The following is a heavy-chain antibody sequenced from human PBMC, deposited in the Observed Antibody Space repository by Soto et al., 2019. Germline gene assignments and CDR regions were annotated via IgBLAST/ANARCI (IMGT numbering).Heavy chain of an antibody. V-gene: IGHV1-3*01. CDR3: ARAAVAQPFVY. CDR1: GYTFTSYA. J-gene: IGHJ4*02. Sequence: ASVKVSCKASGYTFTSYAMHWVRQAPGQRLEWMGWINAGNGNTKYSQKFQGRVTITRDTSASTAYMELSSLRSEDTSVYYCARAAVAQPFVYWGQGTLVTVSS. D-gene: IGHD2-15*01. CDR2: INAGNGNT.